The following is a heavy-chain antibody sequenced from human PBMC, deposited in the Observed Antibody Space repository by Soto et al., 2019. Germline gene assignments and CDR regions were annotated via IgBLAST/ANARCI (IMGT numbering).Heavy chain of an antibody. CDR3: AKKVPGSNPLDS. CDR1: GFTFSSYG. CDR2: ISYDGGAST. V-gene: IGHV3-30*18. Sequence: PGGSLRLSCAASGFTFSSYGVHWVRQAPGKGLEWVAVISYDGGASTYYADSVRGRFTISRDNSKNTLYLQMNSLRVEDTAVYYCAKKVPGSNPLDSWGQGALVTVSS. J-gene: IGHJ4*02. D-gene: IGHD1-1*01.